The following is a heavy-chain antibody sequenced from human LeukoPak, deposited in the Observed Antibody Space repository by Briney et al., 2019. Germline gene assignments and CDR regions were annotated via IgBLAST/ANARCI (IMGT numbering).Heavy chain of an antibody. CDR3: ARGLTDYFDY. CDR2: IYTSGST. V-gene: IGHV4-61*02. D-gene: IGHD4/OR15-4a*01. J-gene: IGHJ4*02. CDR1: GGSISSGSYY. Sequence: SQTLSLTCTVSGGSISSGSYYWSWIRQPAGKGLEWIGRIYTSGSTNYNPSLKSRVTISVDTSKNQFSLKLSSVTAADTAVYYCARGLTDYFDYWGQGTLVTVSS.